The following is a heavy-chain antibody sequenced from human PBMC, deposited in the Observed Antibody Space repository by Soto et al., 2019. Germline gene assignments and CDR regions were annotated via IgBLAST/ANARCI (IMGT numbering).Heavy chain of an antibody. CDR3: ARGVKAVGYFERLLEYRAFDI. CDR1: GYTFTSYD. CDR2: MNPNSGNT. V-gene: IGHV1-8*01. J-gene: IGHJ3*02. Sequence: ASVKVSCKASGYTFTSYDINWVRQATGQGLEWMGWMNPNSGNTGYAQKFQGRVTMTRNTSISTAYMELSSLRSEDTAVYYCARGVKAVGYFERLLEYRAFDIWGQGPMVTVSS. D-gene: IGHD3-9*01.